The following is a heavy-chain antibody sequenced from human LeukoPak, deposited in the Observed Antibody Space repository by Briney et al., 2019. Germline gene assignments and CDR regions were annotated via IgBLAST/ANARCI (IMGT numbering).Heavy chain of an antibody. Sequence: PGGSLRLSCAASGFTFSSYAMGWVRQAPGKGLEWVSAISGSGGSTYYADSVKGRFTISRDNSKNTLYLQMNSLRAEDTAVYYCAKGAETGVWFGESYWYFDLWGRGTLVTVSS. V-gene: IGHV3-23*01. CDR2: ISGSGGST. D-gene: IGHD3-10*01. J-gene: IGHJ2*01. CDR1: GFTFSSYA. CDR3: AKGAETGVWFGESYWYFDL.